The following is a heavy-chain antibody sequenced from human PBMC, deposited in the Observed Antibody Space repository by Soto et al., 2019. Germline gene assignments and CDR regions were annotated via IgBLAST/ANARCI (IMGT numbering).Heavy chain of an antibody. CDR2: IYYSGST. V-gene: IGHV4-39*07. CDR1: GGSISSSSYY. Sequence: SETLSLTCTVSGGSISSSSYYWGWIRQPPGKGLEWIGSIYYSGSTYYNPYLKSRVTISVDTSKNQFSLKLSSVTAADTALYYCARVNYGDYYYGMDVWGQGTTVTVSS. D-gene: IGHD4-17*01. CDR3: ARVNYGDYYYGMDV. J-gene: IGHJ6*02.